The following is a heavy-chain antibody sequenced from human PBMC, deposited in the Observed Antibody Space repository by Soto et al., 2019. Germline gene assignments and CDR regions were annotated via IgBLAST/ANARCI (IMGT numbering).Heavy chain of an antibody. CDR2: IYYSGST. J-gene: IGHJ6*02. Sequence: SETVSLTCSVSGVSVSSSGYYWSWIRHHPGKGLEWIGYIYYSGSTNYNPSLRSRITISMHTSENQFSLKLSSMTAADTAVYYCARAVLVEAGVMAHFYYGMDVWGQGTTVTVSS. CDR3: ARAVLVEAGVMAHFYYGMDV. CDR1: GVSVSSSGYY. V-gene: IGHV4-31*03. D-gene: IGHD6-19*01.